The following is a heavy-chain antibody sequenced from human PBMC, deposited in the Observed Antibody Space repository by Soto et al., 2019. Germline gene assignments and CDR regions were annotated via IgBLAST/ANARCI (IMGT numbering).Heavy chain of an antibody. CDR1: GGTFSSYA. CDR2: IIPIFGTA. J-gene: IGHJ6*02. V-gene: IGHV1-69*13. CDR3: ARDGLRYFDWLLYYYYGMDV. D-gene: IGHD3-9*01. Sequence: GASVKVSCKASGGTFSSYAISWVRQAPGQGLEWMGGIIPIFGTASYAQKFQGRVTITADESTSTAYMELSSLRSEDTAVYYCARDGLRYFDWLLYYYYGMDVWGQGTTVTVSS.